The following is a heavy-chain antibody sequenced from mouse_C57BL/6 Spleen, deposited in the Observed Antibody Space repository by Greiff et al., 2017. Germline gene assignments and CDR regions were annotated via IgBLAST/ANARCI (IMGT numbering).Heavy chain of an antibody. V-gene: IGHV1-20*01. CDR3: ARSGLRYFYFDY. J-gene: IGHJ2*01. Sequence: VQLQQSGPELVKPGDSVKISCKASGYSFTGYFMNWVMQSHGKSLEWIGRINPYNGDTFYNQKFKGKATLTVDKSSSTAHMELWSLTSEDSAVYYCARSGLRYFYFDYWGQGTTLTVSS. CDR1: GYSFTGYF. D-gene: IGHD1-1*01. CDR2: INPYNGDT.